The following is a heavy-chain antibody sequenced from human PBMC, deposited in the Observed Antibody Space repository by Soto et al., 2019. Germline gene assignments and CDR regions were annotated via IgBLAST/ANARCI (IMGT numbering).Heavy chain of an antibody. V-gene: IGHV5-51*03. D-gene: IGHD3-22*01. CDR1: GYSFTNYW. J-gene: IGHJ4*02. Sequence: EVQLVQSGAEVKKPGEFLKISCKGSGYSFTNYWIGWVRQMPGKGLEWMGMIYPGDSDTRYRPSFQGQVTISADKSISTPYLQRSSLKASDTAMYYCTRRSYYDSSGPRQYFFDDWGQGTLVTVSS. CDR2: IYPGDSDT. CDR3: TRRSYYDSSGPRQYFFDD.